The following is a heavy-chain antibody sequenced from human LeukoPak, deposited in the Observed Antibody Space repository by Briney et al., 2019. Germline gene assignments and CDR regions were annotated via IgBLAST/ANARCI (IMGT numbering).Heavy chain of an antibody. D-gene: IGHD1-14*01. CDR1: GYIFTRYW. Sequence: GESLKISCKTSGYIFTRYWIGWVRQMPGKGLEWMGTIYPGDSDTRYSPTFLGQVIISADKSISTAYLQWSSLKASDTAMYYCARRDHDAFDIWGQGTMVTVSS. J-gene: IGHJ3*02. CDR3: ARRDHDAFDI. V-gene: IGHV5-51*01. CDR2: IYPGDSDT.